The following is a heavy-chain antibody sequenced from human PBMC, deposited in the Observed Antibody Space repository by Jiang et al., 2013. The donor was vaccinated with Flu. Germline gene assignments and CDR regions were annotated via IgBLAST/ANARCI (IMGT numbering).Heavy chain of an antibody. V-gene: IGHV4-4*07. Sequence: LLKPSETLSFTCTVSGGSISSYYWSWIRQPAGKGLEWIGRIYTSGSTNXNPSLKSRVTMSVDTSKNQXSLKLSSVTAADTAVYYCARGVGSSWYQKPLPHTWYFDYWGQGTLVTVSS. CDR3: ARGVGSSWYQKPLPHTWYFDY. D-gene: IGHD6-13*01. J-gene: IGHJ4*02. CDR1: GGSISSYY. CDR2: IYTSGST.